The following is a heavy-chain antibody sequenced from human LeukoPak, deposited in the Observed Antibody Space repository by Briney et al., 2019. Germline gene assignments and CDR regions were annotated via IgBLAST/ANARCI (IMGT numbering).Heavy chain of an antibody. CDR2: IYHSGST. D-gene: IGHD6-13*01. CDR3: ARDRAAAGSIDY. J-gene: IGHJ4*02. Sequence: SETLSLTCAGSGYSLRSGYYWGWIRPPPGKGLEWIGSIYHSGSTYYNPSLKRRVTISVDTSKNQFSLKLSSVTAADTAVYYCARDRAAAGSIDYWGQGTLVTVSS. V-gene: IGHV4-38-2*02. CDR1: GYSLRSGYY.